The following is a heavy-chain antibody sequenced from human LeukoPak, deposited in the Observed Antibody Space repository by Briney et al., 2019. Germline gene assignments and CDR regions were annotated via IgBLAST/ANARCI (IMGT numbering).Heavy chain of an antibody. CDR1: GGSISSSSYY. Sequence: SETLSLTCTVSGGSISSSSYYWGWIRQPPGKGLEWIGSIYFGGSTYYNPSLKSRVTISVDTSKNQFSLKLSSVTAADTAVYYCARGISGAPVDYWGQGTLVTVSS. J-gene: IGHJ4*02. V-gene: IGHV4-39*07. D-gene: IGHD1-26*01. CDR3: ARGISGAPVDY. CDR2: IYFGGST.